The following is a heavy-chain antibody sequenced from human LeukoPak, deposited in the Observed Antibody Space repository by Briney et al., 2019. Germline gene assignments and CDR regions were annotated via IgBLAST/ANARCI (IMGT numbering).Heavy chain of an antibody. J-gene: IGHJ4*02. Sequence: GGSLRLSCEASGFTFTNYWMGWVRQAPGKGLEWVANINQDGSETYFVDSVKGRFTISRDNAKNSLNLQMNSLRAEDTAVYYCARDGAYSYTYWGQGTLVIVSS. CDR3: ARDGAYSYTY. CDR2: INQDGSET. V-gene: IGHV3-7*01. CDR1: GFTFTNYW. D-gene: IGHD5-18*01.